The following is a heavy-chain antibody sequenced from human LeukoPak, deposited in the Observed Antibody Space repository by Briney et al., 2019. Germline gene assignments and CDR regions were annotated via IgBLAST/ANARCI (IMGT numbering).Heavy chain of an antibody. CDR3: AKVVEEDSSGYTPPVGFDY. J-gene: IGHJ4*02. D-gene: IGHD3-22*01. Sequence: PGGSLRLSCAASGFSFSSYAMSWVRQAPGKGLEWVSAISGSGGSTYYADSVKGRFTISRDNSKNTLYLQMNSLRAEDTAVYYCAKVVEEDSSGYTPPVGFDYWGQGTLVTVSS. CDR2: ISGSGGST. CDR1: GFSFSSYA. V-gene: IGHV3-23*01.